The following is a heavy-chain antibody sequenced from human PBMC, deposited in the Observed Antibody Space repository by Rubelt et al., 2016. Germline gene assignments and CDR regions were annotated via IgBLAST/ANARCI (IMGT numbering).Heavy chain of an antibody. Sequence: EVQLLESGGGLVQPGGSLRLSCAASGFTFSSYAMSWVRQIPGKGLEWVSRIHSDGLYTTYAHFVKGRFHTYKDNSRKTLYLQMKSRRVEDTAVYYCTRDGEPSSNQRHIDSWGQGTLVTVSS. D-gene: IGHD4-11*01. CDR1: GFTFSSYA. V-gene: IGHV3-23*01. CDR3: TRDGEPSSNQRHIDS. J-gene: IGHJ4*02. CDR2: IHSDGLYT.